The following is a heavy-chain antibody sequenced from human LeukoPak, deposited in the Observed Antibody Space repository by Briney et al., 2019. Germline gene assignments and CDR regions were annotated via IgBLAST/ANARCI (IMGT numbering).Heavy chain of an antibody. J-gene: IGHJ4*02. Sequence: PGGSLRLSCAASGFTFNTFNMNWVRQAPGKGLEWVSVIYSGGSTYYADSVKGRFTISRDNSKNTLYLQMNSLRAEDTAVYYCASSSWYYYDSSGYYPDYWGQGTLVTVSS. CDR2: IYSGGST. V-gene: IGHV3-66*01. D-gene: IGHD3-22*01. CDR3: ASSSWYYYDSSGYYPDY. CDR1: GFTFNTFN.